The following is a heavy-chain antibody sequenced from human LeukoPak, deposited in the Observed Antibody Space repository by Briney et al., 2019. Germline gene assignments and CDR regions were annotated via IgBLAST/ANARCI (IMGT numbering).Heavy chain of an antibody. Sequence: GGSLRLSCSASGSTFRTYTLTWVRQAPGKGLEWVSYISTGSSPIYYADSVKGRFTISRDNSKNTLYLQMNSLRTEDTAVYYCAKGLSSWHYYYGMDVWGQGTTVTVSS. CDR3: AKGLSSWHYYYGMDV. CDR2: ISTGSSPI. D-gene: IGHD6-13*01. J-gene: IGHJ6*02. CDR1: GSTFRTYT. V-gene: IGHV3-48*01.